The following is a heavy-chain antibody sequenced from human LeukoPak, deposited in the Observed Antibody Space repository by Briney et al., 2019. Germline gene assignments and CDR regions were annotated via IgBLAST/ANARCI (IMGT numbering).Heavy chain of an antibody. CDR2: IIPIFGTA. Sequence: SVKVSCKASGGTFSSYAISWVRQAPGQGLEWMGGIIPIFGTANYAQKFQGRVTITADKSTSTAYMELSSLRAEDTAVYYCASAYPIPDAFDIWGQGTMVTVSS. V-gene: IGHV1-69*06. CDR1: GGTFSSYA. CDR3: ASAYPIPDAFDI. D-gene: IGHD2-2*02. J-gene: IGHJ3*02.